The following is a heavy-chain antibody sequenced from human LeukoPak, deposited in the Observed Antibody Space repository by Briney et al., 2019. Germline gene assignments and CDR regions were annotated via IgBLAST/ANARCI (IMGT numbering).Heavy chain of an antibody. CDR2: IYYSGST. V-gene: IGHV4-59*01. Sequence: SETLSLTCTVSGGSISSYCWSWIRQPPGKGLEWIGYIYYSGSTNYNPSLKSRVTISVDTSKNQFSLKLSSVTAADTAVYYCARDDTYSGSYYHYWGQGTLVTVSS. CDR1: GGSISSYC. J-gene: IGHJ4*02. D-gene: IGHD1-26*01. CDR3: ARDDTYSGSYYHY.